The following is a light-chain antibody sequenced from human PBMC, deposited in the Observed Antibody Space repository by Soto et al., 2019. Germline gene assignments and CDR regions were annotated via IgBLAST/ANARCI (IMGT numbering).Light chain of an antibody. CDR2: EVT. V-gene: IGLV2-14*01. CDR3: SSYTSSNTPYV. Sequence: QSFLTQPASVSGSPGQSITISCTGSSSDVGAYNFVSWYQHHPGKAPKLILYEVTTHPSGVSSRFSGSKSGNTASLTISGLQADDEANYYRSSYTSSNTPYVFGTGTKV. CDR1: SSDVGAYNF. J-gene: IGLJ1*01.